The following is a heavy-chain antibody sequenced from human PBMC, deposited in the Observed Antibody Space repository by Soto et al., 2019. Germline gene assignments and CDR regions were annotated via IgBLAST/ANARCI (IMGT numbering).Heavy chain of an antibody. CDR3: ATDDYGIFPY. Sequence: ASVKVSCKVSGYPFTTYYIHWVRQAPGQGLEWMGWIDPRSGGTVYEQKFQGRVTMTRDTSISTVYMDLSGLTSDDTALYYCATDDYGIFPYWGQGCLVTVS. CDR2: IDPRSGGT. V-gene: IGHV1-2*02. CDR1: GYPFTTYY. D-gene: IGHD3-10*01. J-gene: IGHJ4*02.